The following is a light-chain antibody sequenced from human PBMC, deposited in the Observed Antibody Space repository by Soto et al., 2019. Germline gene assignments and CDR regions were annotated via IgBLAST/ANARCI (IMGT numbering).Light chain of an antibody. Sequence: DIPMTQSPSSLSASVGDRVTITCRASQSISTYLNWYQQKPGNAPKVLIFAASSLLSGVPSRFSGSGSGTDFTLTITSLQPEDFATYYCQQSHSFPRTFGQGTKV. CDR3: QQSHSFPRT. CDR1: QSISTY. J-gene: IGKJ1*01. V-gene: IGKV1-39*01. CDR2: AAS.